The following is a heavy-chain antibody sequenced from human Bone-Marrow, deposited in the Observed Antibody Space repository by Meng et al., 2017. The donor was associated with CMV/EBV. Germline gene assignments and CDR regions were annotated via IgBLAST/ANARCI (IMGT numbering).Heavy chain of an antibody. CDR3: AREVGYCSSTSCYIAGMDV. CDR1: GFTFSAYE. CDR2: IITTGETV. Sequence: GESLKISCAGSGFTFSAYEMNWVRQAPGKGLEWVSHIITTGETVHYGDSVKGRFTISRDNARNSVYLQMNSLRAEDTALYYCAREVGYCSSTSCYIAGMDVWGQGTTVTVSS. D-gene: IGHD2-2*02. J-gene: IGHJ6*02. V-gene: IGHV3-48*03.